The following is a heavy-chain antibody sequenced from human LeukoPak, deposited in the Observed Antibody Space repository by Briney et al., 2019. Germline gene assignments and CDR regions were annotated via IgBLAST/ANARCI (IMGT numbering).Heavy chain of an antibody. CDR3: ARGLIAAAGKNPGRLVFNY. CDR1: GGSISSSSYY. CDR2: IYYSGST. J-gene: IGHJ4*02. D-gene: IGHD6-13*01. V-gene: IGHV4-39*07. Sequence: SETLSLTCTVSGGSISSSSYYWGWLRQPPGKGLEWIGSIYYSGSTYYNPSLKSRVTISVDTSKNQFSLKLSSVTAADTAVYYCARGLIAAAGKNPGRLVFNYWGQGTLVTVSS.